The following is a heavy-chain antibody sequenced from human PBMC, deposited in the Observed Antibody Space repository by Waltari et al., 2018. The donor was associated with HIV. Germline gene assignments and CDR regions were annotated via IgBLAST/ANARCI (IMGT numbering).Heavy chain of an antibody. Sequence: QVQLQESGPGLVKPSGTLSLTCAVSGGSISSSNWWSWVRQPPGKGLEWIGEIYHSGSTNYNPSLKSRVTISVDKSKNQFSLKLSSVTAADTAVYYCARVVRSRVIGYYYYGMDVWGQGTTVTVSS. CDR3: ARVVRSRVIGYYYYGMDV. V-gene: IGHV4-4*02. D-gene: IGHD3-22*01. J-gene: IGHJ6*02. CDR2: IYHSGST. CDR1: GGSISSSNW.